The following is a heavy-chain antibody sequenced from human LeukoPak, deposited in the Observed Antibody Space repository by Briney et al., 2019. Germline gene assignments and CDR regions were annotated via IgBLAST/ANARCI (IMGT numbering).Heavy chain of an antibody. Sequence: PGGSLRLSCEASTFTFIPGWISWVRQAPGKGLEWVAMMKRDGSEKLYVDSVRGRFTISRDNAKNSLYLQMDSLRDEDSALYYCASLDSAHPSGVHWGQGTLVTVSS. V-gene: IGHV3-7*01. CDR3: ASLDSAHPSGVH. CDR1: TFTFIPGW. J-gene: IGHJ4*02. CDR2: MKRDGSEK. D-gene: IGHD5-18*01.